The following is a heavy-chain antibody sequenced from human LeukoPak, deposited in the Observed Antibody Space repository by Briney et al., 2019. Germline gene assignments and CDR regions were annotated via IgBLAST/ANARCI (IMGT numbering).Heavy chain of an antibody. CDR2: ISDDGRRK. Sequence: PGGSLRLSCAASGFSFISYGMHWVRPAPGKGLEGVGVISDDGRRKDYADSVKGRFTISRDNSKDTMYLQMNILRAEDTAVYYCAKRPSDYGDYVSYFDYWGRGTLVTVSS. V-gene: IGHV3-30*18. D-gene: IGHD4-17*01. J-gene: IGHJ4*02. CDR3: AKRPSDYGDYVSYFDY. CDR1: GFSFISYG.